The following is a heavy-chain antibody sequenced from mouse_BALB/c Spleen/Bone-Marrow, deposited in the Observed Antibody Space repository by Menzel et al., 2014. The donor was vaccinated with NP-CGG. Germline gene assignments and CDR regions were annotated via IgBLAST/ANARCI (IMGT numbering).Heavy chain of an antibody. J-gene: IGHJ2*01. CDR1: GYAFSSYW. CDR2: ICPGDSDT. Sequence: QVQLQQSGAELVRPGSSVKIFCKASGYAFSSYWMNWVKQRPGQGLEWIGQICPGDSDTDYNGKFKGKATLTADKSSNTAYMQLISLTSEDSAVYFCARGGISVDYWGQGTTLTVSS. CDR3: ARGGISVDY. V-gene: IGHV1-80*01.